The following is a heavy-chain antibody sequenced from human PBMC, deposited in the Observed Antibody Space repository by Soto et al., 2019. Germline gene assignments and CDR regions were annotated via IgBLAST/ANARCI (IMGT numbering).Heavy chain of an antibody. V-gene: IGHV2-5*02. Sequence: QITLKESGPPLVKPTQTLTLTCTFSGFSVSTRGVGVGWIRQPPGKALEWLALIYWDDDKRYRPSLKSRLTITKDTSKNQAVLTMTNMDPVDTATYYCAHRAATTNDYYFDFWGQGTLVTVSS. D-gene: IGHD4-17*01. CDR2: IYWDDDK. CDR3: AHRAATTNDYYFDF. CDR1: GFSVSTRGVG. J-gene: IGHJ4*02.